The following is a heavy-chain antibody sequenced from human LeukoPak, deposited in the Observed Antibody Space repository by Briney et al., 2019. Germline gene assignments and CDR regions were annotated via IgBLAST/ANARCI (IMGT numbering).Heavy chain of an antibody. CDR1: GFTFSSYS. J-gene: IGHJ4*02. CDR2: IGSSSSYI. V-gene: IGHV3-21*04. Sequence: GGSLRLSCAASGFTFSSYSMNWVRQAPGKGLEWVSSIGSSSSYIYYADSVKGRFTISRDNAKNSLYLQMNSLRAEDTAVYYCARTGTFDYWGQGTLVTVSS. D-gene: IGHD1/OR15-1a*01. CDR3: ARTGTFDY.